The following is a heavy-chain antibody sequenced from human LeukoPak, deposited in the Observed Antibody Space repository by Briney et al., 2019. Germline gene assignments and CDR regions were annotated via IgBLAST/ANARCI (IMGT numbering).Heavy chain of an antibody. CDR1: GFTFDGYA. J-gene: IGHJ4*02. CDR3: AKEGQVTMVRGVIWYFDY. CDR2: ISWNSGSI. Sequence: TGRSLRLSCAASGFTFDGYAMHWVRQAPGKGLESVSGISWNSGSIGYADSVKGRFTISRDNAKNSLYLQMNSLRAEDTALYYCAKEGQVTMVRGVIWYFDYWGQGTLVTVSS. D-gene: IGHD3-10*01. V-gene: IGHV3-9*01.